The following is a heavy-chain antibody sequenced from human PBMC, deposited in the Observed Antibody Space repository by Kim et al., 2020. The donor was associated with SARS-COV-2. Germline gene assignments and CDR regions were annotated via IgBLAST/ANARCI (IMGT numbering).Heavy chain of an antibody. CDR3: AREGVSYYYDSSGYHLSL. J-gene: IGHJ6*02. D-gene: IGHD3-22*01. CDR2: IDPSDSYT. CDR1: GYSFTSYW. V-gene: IGHV5-10-1*01. Sequence: GESLKISCKGSGYSFTSYWISWVRQMPGKGLEWMGRIDPSDSYTNYSPSFQGHVTISADKSISTAYLQWSSLKASDTAMYYCAREGVSYYYDSSGYHLSLWGQGTTVTVSS.